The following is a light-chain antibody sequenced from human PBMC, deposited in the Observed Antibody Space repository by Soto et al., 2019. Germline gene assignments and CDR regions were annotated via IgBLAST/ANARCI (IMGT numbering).Light chain of an antibody. CDR2: GAS. J-gene: IGKJ4*01. Sequence: EIVLTQSPGTLSLSPGERATLSCRASQSVSSSYLAWYQQKPGQAPRLLIYGASSRATGIPDRFSGSGSGTDFTLTIIRPEPEDFAVYYCPQYDSSPLTFGGGTKVEIK. CDR1: QSVSSSY. V-gene: IGKV3-20*01. CDR3: PQYDSSPLT.